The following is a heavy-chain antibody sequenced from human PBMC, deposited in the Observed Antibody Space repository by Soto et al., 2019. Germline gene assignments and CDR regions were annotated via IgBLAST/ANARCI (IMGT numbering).Heavy chain of an antibody. V-gene: IGHV3-53*01. Sequence: PGGSRRLSCAASGFTVSSNYMSWARQAPGKGLEWVSVSGSGGSTYYADSVKGRFTISRDNSKNTLYLQMNSLRAEDTAVYYCAKVNSLSSSWYMRWFDPWGQGTLVTVSS. CDR1: GFTVSSNY. J-gene: IGHJ5*02. CDR3: AKVNSLSSSWYMRWFDP. CDR2: SGSGGST. D-gene: IGHD6-13*01.